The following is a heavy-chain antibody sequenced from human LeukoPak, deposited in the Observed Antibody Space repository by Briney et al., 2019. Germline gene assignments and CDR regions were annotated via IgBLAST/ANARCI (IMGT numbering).Heavy chain of an antibody. D-gene: IGHD3-22*01. J-gene: IGHJ4*02. CDR2: INPSGGST. CDR3: ARDMSGGLYYDSSYFDF. Sequence: AAVKVSCQASGYTFTTHFMHWLRQAAGLGLAWMGIINPSGGSTTYAQKFQGRVTVTRDMSTSTVYMEVSSLRSDDTAVYYCARDMSGGLYYDSSYFDFWGQGTLVTVSS. V-gene: IGHV1-46*01. CDR1: GYTFTTHF.